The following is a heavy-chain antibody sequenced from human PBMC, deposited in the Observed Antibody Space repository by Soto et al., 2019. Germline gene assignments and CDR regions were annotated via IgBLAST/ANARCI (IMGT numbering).Heavy chain of an antibody. CDR2: ISSSSSII. V-gene: IGHV3-48*01. D-gene: IGHD3-10*01. J-gene: IGHJ4*02. CDR1: GFTFSSYS. Sequence: GGSRRLSCAASGFTFSSYSMNWVRQAPGKGLEWVSYISSSSSIIYYADSVKGRFTISRDNAKNSLYLQTNSLRAEDTAVYYCARERALSNYPDYWGQGTLVPVSP. CDR3: ARERALSNYPDY.